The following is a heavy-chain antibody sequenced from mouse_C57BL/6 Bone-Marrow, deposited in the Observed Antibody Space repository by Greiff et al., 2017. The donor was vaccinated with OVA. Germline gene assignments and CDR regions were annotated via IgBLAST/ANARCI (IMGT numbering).Heavy chain of an antibody. CDR3: VRDRYGYLLYAMDY. J-gene: IGHJ4*01. V-gene: IGHV10-3*01. D-gene: IGHD2-2*01. CDR1: GFTFNPYA. CDR2: IRSKSSNYAT. Sequence: EPGGGLVQPNGSLKLSCAASGFTFNPYAMHWVRQAPGKGLEWVARIRSKSSNYATYYADSVKDRFTISRDDSQSMLYLQMNNLKTEDTAMYYCVRDRYGYLLYAMDYWGQGTSVTVSS.